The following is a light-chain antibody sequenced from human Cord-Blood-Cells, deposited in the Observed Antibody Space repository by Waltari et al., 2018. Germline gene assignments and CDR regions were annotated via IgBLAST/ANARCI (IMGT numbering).Light chain of an antibody. CDR1: QSVSSN. CDR3: QQYNNWPLYT. Sequence: EIVMTQSPATLSVSPGERATLSCRASQSVSSNLAWYQQKPGQAPRLLIYGASTRATGIPARFSGSGSGTEFTITISSLQSEDFAVYYCQQYNNWPLYTVGQGTKLEIK. J-gene: IGKJ2*01. CDR2: GAS. V-gene: IGKV3-15*01.